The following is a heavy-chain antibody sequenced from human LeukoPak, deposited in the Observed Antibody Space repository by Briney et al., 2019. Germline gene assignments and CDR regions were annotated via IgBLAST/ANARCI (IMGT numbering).Heavy chain of an antibody. CDR2: INHSGST. V-gene: IGHV4-34*01. CDR3: ARFLSSGYQLVDY. CDR1: GGSFSGYY. J-gene: IGHJ4*02. D-gene: IGHD3-22*01. Sequence: PSETLSLTCAVYGGSFSGYYWSWIRQPPGKGVEGIGEINHSGSTNYNPSLKSRVTISVDTSKNQFSLKLSSVTAADTAVYYCARFLSSGYQLVDYWGQGTLVTVSS.